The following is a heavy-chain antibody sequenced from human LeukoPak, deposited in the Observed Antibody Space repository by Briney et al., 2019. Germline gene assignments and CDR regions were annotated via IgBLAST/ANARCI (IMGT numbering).Heavy chain of an antibody. CDR2: IYYSGST. Sequence: SETLSLTCTVSGGSISSSSYYWGWIRQPPGKGLEWIGNIYYSGSTYYNPSLKSRVTISVDTSKNQFSLKLSSVTAADTAVYYCARPSGYSYGPHAFDIWGQGTIVTVSS. CDR3: ARPSGYSYGPHAFDI. D-gene: IGHD5-18*01. CDR1: GGSISSSSYY. J-gene: IGHJ3*02. V-gene: IGHV4-39*07.